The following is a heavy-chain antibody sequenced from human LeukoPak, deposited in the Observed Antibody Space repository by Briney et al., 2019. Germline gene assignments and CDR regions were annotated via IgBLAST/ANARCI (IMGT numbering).Heavy chain of an antibody. J-gene: IGHJ4*02. D-gene: IGHD3-10*01. CDR3: AKGEYGSGSFDY. CDR2: ISYDGSNK. Sequence: GGSLRLSCAASGFTFSSCGMHWVRQAPGEGLEWVALISYDGSNKYYADSVKGRFTISRDNSKNTLYLQMNSLRAEDTAVYYCAKGEYGSGSFDYWGQGTLVTVSS. CDR1: GFTFSSCG. V-gene: IGHV3-30*18.